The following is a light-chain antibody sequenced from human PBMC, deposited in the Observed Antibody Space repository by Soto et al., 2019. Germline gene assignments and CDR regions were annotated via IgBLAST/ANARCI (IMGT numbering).Light chain of an antibody. CDR3: CSYAGSSSVI. CDR2: EVR. CDR1: SSDVGTYNL. Sequence: QSVLTQPASVSGSPGQSITISCTGTSSDVGTYNLVSWYQQYPGKAPKLMIYEVRKRPSGITDRFSGSNSGNTAALTTSGLAPEDDADYYCCSYAGSSSVIFGGGTKLTVL. J-gene: IGLJ2*01. V-gene: IGLV2-23*02.